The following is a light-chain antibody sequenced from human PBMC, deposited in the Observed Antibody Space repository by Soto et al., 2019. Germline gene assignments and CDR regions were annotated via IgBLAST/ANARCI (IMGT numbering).Light chain of an antibody. CDR2: GAS. CDR1: QDISTL. J-gene: IGKJ4*01. CDR3: QQADSFPLT. V-gene: IGKV1D-12*01. Sequence: DIQMTQSPSSVSASIGDTVTITCRASQDISTLLAWYQQKPGKAPKLLIYGASTLESGVPSRFSGRGSGTDFTLTISSLQPEDFATYVCQQADSFPLTFGGGTKGEMK.